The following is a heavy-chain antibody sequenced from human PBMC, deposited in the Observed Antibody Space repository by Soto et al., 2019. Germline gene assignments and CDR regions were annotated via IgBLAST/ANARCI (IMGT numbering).Heavy chain of an antibody. J-gene: IGHJ3*02. Sequence: SQTLSLTCAISGDSVSSNSAAWNWIRQSPSRGLEWLGRTYYRSKWYYDYAVPVKSRITINPDTSKNQLSLHLNSVIPEDTAVYYCARKYSSSWADALDIWGQGTMVTVSS. CDR1: GDSVSSNSAA. CDR3: ARKYSSSWADALDI. CDR2: TYYRSKWYY. D-gene: IGHD6-13*01. V-gene: IGHV6-1*01.